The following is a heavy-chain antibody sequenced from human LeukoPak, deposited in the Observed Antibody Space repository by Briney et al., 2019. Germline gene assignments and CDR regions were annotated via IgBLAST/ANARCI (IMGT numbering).Heavy chain of an antibody. D-gene: IGHD5-12*01. CDR3: ASRPISGGGYEINYYYYYMDV. J-gene: IGHJ6*03. CDR1: GGTFSSYA. Sequence: SVKVSCKASGGTFSSYAINWVRQAPGQGLEWMGGIIPIFGTGNYAQKFQGRVTITADKSTSTAYMELNSLRSEDTAVYYCASRPISGGGYEINYYYYYMDVWGKGTTVTVSS. CDR2: IIPIFGTG. V-gene: IGHV1-69*06.